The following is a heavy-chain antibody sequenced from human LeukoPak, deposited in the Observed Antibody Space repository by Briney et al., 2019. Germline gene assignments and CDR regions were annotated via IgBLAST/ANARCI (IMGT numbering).Heavy chain of an antibody. Sequence: SGGSLRLSCAVSGFTFSSYWMSWVRQAPGKGLELVANIRQDGSEEYYVDSVKGRFTISRDNAKNSLFLQMNSLRAEDTATYYCAKDASHGDSCYYFDYWGQGTLVTVSS. J-gene: IGHJ4*02. CDR2: IRQDGSEE. D-gene: IGHD2-2*01. CDR3: AKDASHGDSCYYFDY. V-gene: IGHV3-7*05. CDR1: GFTFSSYW.